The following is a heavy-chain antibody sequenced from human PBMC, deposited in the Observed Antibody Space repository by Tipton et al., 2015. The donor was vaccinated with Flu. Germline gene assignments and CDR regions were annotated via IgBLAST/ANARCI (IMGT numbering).Heavy chain of an antibody. D-gene: IGHD4-17*01. J-gene: IGHJ6*02. CDR3: ARGTVTTFLSYCYYYGMDV. V-gene: IGHV4-34*01. CDR2: INHSGST. CDR1: GGSFSGYY. Sequence: AGLVKPSETLSLTCAVYGGSFSGYYWSWIRQPPGKGLEWIGEINHSGSTNYNPSLKSRVTISVDTSKNQFSLKLSSVTAADTAVYYCARGTVTTFLSYCYYYGMDVWGQGTKVTVSS.